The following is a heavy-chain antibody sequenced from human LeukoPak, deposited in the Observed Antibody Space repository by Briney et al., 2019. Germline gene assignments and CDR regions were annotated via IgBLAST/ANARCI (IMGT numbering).Heavy chain of an antibody. CDR2: INPSGGST. D-gene: IGHD5-24*01. J-gene: IGHJ5*02. CDR3: ARVRSRGLQLLWGNWFDP. Sequence: GSSGNLTCTASGGTFSSYAISWVRQAPGQGLEWMGIINPSGGSTSYAQKFQGRVTMTRDMSKSTVYMELSSLRSEDTAVYCCARVRSRGLQLLWGNWFDPWGQGTLVTVSS. CDR1: GGTFSSYA. V-gene: IGHV1-46*01.